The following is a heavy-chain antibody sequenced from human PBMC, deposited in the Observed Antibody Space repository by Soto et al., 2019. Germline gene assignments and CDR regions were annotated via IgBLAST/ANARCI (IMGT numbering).Heavy chain of an antibody. D-gene: IGHD1-7*01. CDR2: IYPGDSDT. J-gene: IGHJ4*02. Sequence: GESLKISFKGSGYSFTSYWIAWVRQMPGKGLEWMGIIYPGDSDTRYSPFFQGQVTMSADKSISTAYLQWSSLKASDTAMYYCARLLTGTSSRYFDYWGQGTVVTVSS. CDR1: GYSFTSYW. CDR3: ARLLTGTSSRYFDY. V-gene: IGHV5-51*01.